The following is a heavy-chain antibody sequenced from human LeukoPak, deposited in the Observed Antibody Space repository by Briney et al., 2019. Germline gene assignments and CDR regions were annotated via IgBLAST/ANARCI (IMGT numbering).Heavy chain of an antibody. Sequence: KPSETLSLTCAVYGGSFSGYYWSWIRQPPGKGLEWIGEINHSGSTNYNPSLKSRVTISVDTSKNQFSLKLSSVTAADTAVYYCARGGGYCSGGSCYSWYYFDYWGQGTLVTVSS. V-gene: IGHV4-34*01. CDR2: INHSGST. CDR3: ARGGGYCSGGSCYSWYYFDY. D-gene: IGHD2-15*01. CDR1: GGSFSGYY. J-gene: IGHJ4*02.